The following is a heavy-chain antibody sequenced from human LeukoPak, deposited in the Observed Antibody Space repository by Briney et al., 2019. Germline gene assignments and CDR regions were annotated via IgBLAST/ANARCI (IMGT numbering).Heavy chain of an antibody. CDR3: ARDSVYSADVFDI. J-gene: IGHJ3*02. CDR1: GGSISSGNSY. CDR2: IYHSGST. V-gene: IGHV4-30-2*01. D-gene: IGHD2-21*01. Sequence: SQTLSLTCTVSGGSISSGNSYWNWIRQPPGKGLEWIGYIYHSGSTYYNPSFKSRVTISVDRSKNQFSLKLSSVTAEDTALYHCARDSVYSADVFDIWGQGSMVTVSS.